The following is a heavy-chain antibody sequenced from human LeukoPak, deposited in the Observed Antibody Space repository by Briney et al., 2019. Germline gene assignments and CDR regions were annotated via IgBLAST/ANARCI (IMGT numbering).Heavy chain of an antibody. CDR1: GGSISSHY. Sequence: PSETLSLTCTVSGGSISSHYWSWIRQPPGKGLEWIGYIYYSGSTNYNPSLKSRVTISVDTSKNQFSLKLSSVTAADTAVYYCAREGRNLVRGVRDRWFDPWGQGTLVTVSS. CDR3: AREGRNLVRGVRDRWFDP. J-gene: IGHJ5*02. D-gene: IGHD3-10*01. V-gene: IGHV4-59*11. CDR2: IYYSGST.